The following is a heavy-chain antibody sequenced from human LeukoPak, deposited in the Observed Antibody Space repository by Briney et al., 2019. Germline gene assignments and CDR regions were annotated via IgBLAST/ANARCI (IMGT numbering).Heavy chain of an antibody. J-gene: IGHJ4*02. D-gene: IGHD6-19*01. V-gene: IGHV3-7*01. CDR2: IKQDGSEK. Sequence: PGGSLRLSCAASGFIFSSSWMSWVRQAPGKGLEWVAYIKQDGSEKYYVDSVKGRFTISRDNAESSLYLQMNSLRAEDTAVYYCAKGGWYPDGWGRGTLVTVSS. CDR3: AKGGWYPDG. CDR1: GFIFSSSW.